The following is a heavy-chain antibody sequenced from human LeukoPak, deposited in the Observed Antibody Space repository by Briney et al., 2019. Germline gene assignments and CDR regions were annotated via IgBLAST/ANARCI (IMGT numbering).Heavy chain of an antibody. CDR1: GFIFSPYA. V-gene: IGHV3-64D*06. Sequence: GGSLRLSCSATGFIFSPYAMHWVRQAPGKGLEYVSSISSEGKTTYYADSVKGRFTISRDNSKNTLYLQMSSLRPEDTAVYYCVKDRWVDHWGQGTLVTVSS. CDR3: VKDRWVDH. CDR2: ISSEGKTT. D-gene: IGHD6-13*01. J-gene: IGHJ4*02.